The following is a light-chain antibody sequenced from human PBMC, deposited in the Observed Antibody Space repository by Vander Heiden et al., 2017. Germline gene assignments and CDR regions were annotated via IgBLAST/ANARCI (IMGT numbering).Light chain of an antibody. CDR2: LGS. J-gene: IGKJ5*01. V-gene: IGKV2-28*01. Sequence: VMTQSPLSLPVTPGDPASLSCRSSQSLLHDNGYNYLDWYLQKPGQSPQLLIYLGSNRASGVPDRFSGSGSGTDFTLKISRVEAEDVGIYYCMQVLQTPSTFGQGTRLDIK. CDR3: MQVLQTPST. CDR1: QSLLHDNGYNY.